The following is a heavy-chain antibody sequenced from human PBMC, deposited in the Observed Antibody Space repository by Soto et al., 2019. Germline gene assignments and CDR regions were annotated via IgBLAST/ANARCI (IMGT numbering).Heavy chain of an antibody. CDR3: AKISLPKTAADY. Sequence: GGSLSLSCAASGFTFSSYAMSWLRQAPGKGLEWVSAISGSGGSTYYADSVKGRFTISRDNSKNTLYLTMNSLRAEDTAVYYCAKISLPKTAADYWGQGTLVTVSS. V-gene: IGHV3-23*01. CDR2: ISGSGGST. J-gene: IGHJ4*02. CDR1: GFTFSSYA.